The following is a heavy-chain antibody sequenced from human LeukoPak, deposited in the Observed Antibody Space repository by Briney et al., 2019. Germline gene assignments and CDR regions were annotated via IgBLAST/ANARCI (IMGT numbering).Heavy chain of an antibody. Sequence: GGSLRLSCAASGFTFSGYWMHWVRQAPGKGLVWVSRTNRDDSDTSYADSVKGRFTISRDNAKKSLYLQMNSLRAEDTAVYYCARDRVGGSYVFDIWGQGTMVTVSS. CDR2: TNRDDSDT. CDR1: GFTFSGYW. V-gene: IGHV3-74*01. CDR3: ARDRVGGSYVFDI. D-gene: IGHD1-26*01. J-gene: IGHJ3*02.